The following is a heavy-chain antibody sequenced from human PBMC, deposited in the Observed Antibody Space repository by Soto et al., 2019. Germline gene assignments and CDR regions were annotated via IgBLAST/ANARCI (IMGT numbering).Heavy chain of an antibody. CDR2: IYYTGST. CDR3: ARDQYDFRSGSYYYAMEV. J-gene: IGHJ6*02. CDR1: GGSVSSESHY. Sequence: PSETLSLPCTVSGGSVSSESHYWSWIRQTPGQGLEWLGYIYYTGSTNYNPSLKGRVTMSVDTSRDQVSLRLRSVTRADTAVYYCARDQYDFRSGSYYYAMEVWGQGTKVTVSS. D-gene: IGHD3-3*01. V-gene: IGHV4-61*01.